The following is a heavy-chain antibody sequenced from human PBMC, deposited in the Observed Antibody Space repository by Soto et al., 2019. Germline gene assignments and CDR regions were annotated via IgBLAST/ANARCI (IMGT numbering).Heavy chain of an antibody. J-gene: IGHJ6*02. D-gene: IGHD2-2*01. CDR3: ARAGIVVVPAAMVGDYYYYYGMDV. V-gene: IGHV1-69*13. CDR1: GGTFSSYA. CDR2: IIPIFGTA. Sequence: ASVKVSCKASGGTFSSYAISWVRQAPGQGLEWMGGIIPIFGTANYAQKFQGRVTITADESTSTAYMELSSLRSEDTAVYYCARAGIVVVPAAMVGDYYYYYGMDVWGQGTTVTVSS.